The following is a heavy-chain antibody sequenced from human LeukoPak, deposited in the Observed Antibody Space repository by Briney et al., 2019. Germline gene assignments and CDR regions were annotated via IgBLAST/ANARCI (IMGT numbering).Heavy chain of an antibody. Sequence: SETLSLTCTVSGGSISSYYWSWIWKPPGKGLGWIGYSYYSGSTNYNPSLKSRVTISLDTSKNKFSLNLTSVTAADTAVYFCARGPLHHPSSWPFWYFDLWGRGTLVTVSS. V-gene: IGHV4-59*01. D-gene: IGHD6-13*01. CDR2: SYYSGST. J-gene: IGHJ2*01. CDR3: ARGPLHHPSSWPFWYFDL. CDR1: GGSISSYY.